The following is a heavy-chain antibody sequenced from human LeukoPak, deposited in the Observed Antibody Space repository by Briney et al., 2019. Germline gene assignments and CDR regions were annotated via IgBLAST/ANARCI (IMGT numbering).Heavy chain of an antibody. Sequence: SEALSLTCTVSGGSISTYYWSWIRQPPGKGLEWIGYIYYSGSTNYNPSLKSRVTISVDTSKNQFSLKLSSVTAADTAVYYCARHLYYYYGMDVWGQGTTVTVSS. D-gene: IGHD3-10*01. CDR2: IYYSGST. V-gene: IGHV4-59*08. CDR1: GGSISTYY. J-gene: IGHJ6*02. CDR3: ARHLYYYYGMDV.